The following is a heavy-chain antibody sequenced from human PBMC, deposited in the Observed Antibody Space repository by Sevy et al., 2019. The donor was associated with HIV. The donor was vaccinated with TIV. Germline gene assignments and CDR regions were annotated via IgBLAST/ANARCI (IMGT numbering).Heavy chain of an antibody. J-gene: IGHJ6*02. CDR2: INQDGSEK. CDR1: GFTFRNYW. D-gene: IGHD4-17*01. CDR3: GRYGDYALDV. Sequence: GGSLRLSCAASGFTFRNYWMTWVRQAPGTGLEWVANINQDGSEKYYVDSLKGRFTVSRDNAKNSLYLQMNSLRAEDTAVYYCGRYGDYALDVWGQRTTVTVSS. V-gene: IGHV3-7*03.